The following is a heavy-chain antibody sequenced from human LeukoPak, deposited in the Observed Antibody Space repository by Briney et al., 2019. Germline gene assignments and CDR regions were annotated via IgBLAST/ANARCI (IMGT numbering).Heavy chain of an antibody. CDR1: GFTFSSYG. D-gene: IGHD1-7*01. J-gene: IGHJ5*02. Sequence: GRSLRLSCAASGFTFSSYGMHWVRQAPDKGLEWVAVIWYDGSNKYYADSVKGRFTISRDNSKNTLYLQMNSLRAEDTAVYYCARDAERYNWTYLAWFDPWGQGTLVTVSS. CDR3: ARDAERYNWTYLAWFDP. V-gene: IGHV3-33*01. CDR2: IWYDGSNK.